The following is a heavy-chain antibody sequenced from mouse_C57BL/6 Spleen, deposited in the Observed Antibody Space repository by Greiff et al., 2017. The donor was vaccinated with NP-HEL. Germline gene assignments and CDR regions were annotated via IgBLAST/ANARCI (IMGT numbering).Heavy chain of an antibody. J-gene: IGHJ4*01. CDR1: GYTFTSYW. CDR3: ASRRTGRAMDY. CDR2: IDPSDSYT. D-gene: IGHD4-1*01. V-gene: IGHV1-59*01. Sequence: QVQLKQPGAELVRPGTSVKLSCKASGYTFTSYWMHWVKQRPGQGLEWIGVIDPSDSYTNYNQKFKGKATLTVDTSSSTAYMQLSSLTSEDSAVYYCASRRTGRAMDYWGQGTSVTVSS.